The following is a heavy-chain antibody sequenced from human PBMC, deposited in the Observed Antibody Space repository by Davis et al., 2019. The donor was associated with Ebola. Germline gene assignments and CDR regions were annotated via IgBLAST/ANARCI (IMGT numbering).Heavy chain of an antibody. Sequence: GGSLRLSCAASGFTFSSYSMNWVRQAPGKGLEWVSYISSSSSTIYYADSVKGRFTISRDKSKSTFYLHMNSLRPEDTAVYYCARGQFYGMDVWGQGTTVTVSS. V-gene: IGHV3-48*01. J-gene: IGHJ6*02. CDR2: ISSSSSTI. CDR1: GFTFSSYS. CDR3: ARGQFYGMDV. D-gene: IGHD6-19*01.